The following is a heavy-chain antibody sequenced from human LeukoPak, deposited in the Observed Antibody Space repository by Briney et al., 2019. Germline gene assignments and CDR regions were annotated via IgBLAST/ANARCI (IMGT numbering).Heavy chain of an antibody. V-gene: IGHV6-1*01. D-gene: IGHD1-7*01. J-gene: IGHJ5*02. CDR2: TYYRSKWYN. Sequence: SQTLSLTCAISGDSVSSNSAAWNWIRQSPSRGLEWLGRTYYRSKWYNDYAVSVKSRITINPDTSKNQFSLQLNSVTPEDTAVYYCARWYNWNYWGPPKGWFDPWGQGTLVTVSS. CDR1: GDSVSSNSAA. CDR3: ARWYNWNYWGPPKGWFDP.